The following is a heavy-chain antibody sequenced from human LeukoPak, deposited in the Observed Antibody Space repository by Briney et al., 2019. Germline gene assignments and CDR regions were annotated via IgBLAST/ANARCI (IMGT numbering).Heavy chain of an antibody. D-gene: IGHD3-10*01. Sequence: SVKVSCKASGGTFSSYAISWVRQAPGQGLEWMGGIIPIFGTANYAQKFQGRVTITADESTSTAYMELSSLRSEDTAVYYCAREGRVWFGEPPYDYWGQGTLVTVSS. CDR2: IIPIFGTA. J-gene: IGHJ4*02. CDR3: AREGRVWFGEPPYDY. CDR1: GGTFSSYA. V-gene: IGHV1-69*13.